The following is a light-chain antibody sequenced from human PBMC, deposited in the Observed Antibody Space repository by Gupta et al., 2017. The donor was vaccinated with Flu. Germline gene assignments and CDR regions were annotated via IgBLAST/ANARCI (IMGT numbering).Light chain of an antibody. Sequence: GTSNDIGRYNYVSWYQQHPGKAPKIIIYDVNNRPSGVSNRFSGSASGITASLTISGLQTEDKADYYCSSYRINGSLLFLTGTKVTVV. CDR3: SSYRINGSLL. CDR1: SNDIGRYNY. CDR2: DVN. J-gene: IGLJ1*01. V-gene: IGLV2-14*03.